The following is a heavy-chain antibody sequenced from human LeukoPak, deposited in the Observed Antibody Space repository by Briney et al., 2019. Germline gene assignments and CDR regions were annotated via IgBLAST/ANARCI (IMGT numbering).Heavy chain of an antibody. J-gene: IGHJ4*02. CDR1: GFTFSTYG. V-gene: IGHV3-33*06. Sequence: GRSLRLSCAASGFTFSTYGMHWVRQAPGKGLEWVAVIWFDGSNKYYADSVKGRFTISRDNSKNTLYLQMNSLRAEDTAVYYCAKEGFDSWGQGTLVTVSS. CDR3: AKEGFDS. CDR2: IWFDGSNK.